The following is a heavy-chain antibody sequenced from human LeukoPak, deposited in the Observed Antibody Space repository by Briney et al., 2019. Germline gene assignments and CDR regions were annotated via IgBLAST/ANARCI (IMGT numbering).Heavy chain of an antibody. CDR1: GSTFTSYD. CDR2: MNPNSGNT. CDR3: ARGLEGQYYYFWSGYYAVNWFDP. J-gene: IGHJ5*02. Sequence: ASVKVSCKASGSTFTSYDINWVRQATGQGLEWMGWMNPNSGNTGYEQKFQGRVTMTRNTSISTAYMELSSLRSEDTAVYYCARGLEGQYYYFWSGYYAVNWFDPWGQGTLVTVSS. V-gene: IGHV1-8*01. D-gene: IGHD3-3*01.